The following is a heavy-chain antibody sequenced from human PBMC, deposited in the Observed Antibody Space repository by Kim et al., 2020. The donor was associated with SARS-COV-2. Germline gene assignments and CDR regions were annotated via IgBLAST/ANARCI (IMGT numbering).Heavy chain of an antibody. CDR1: GFTFSSYA. D-gene: IGHD1-26*01. V-gene: IGHV3-23*01. CDR2: ISGSGTKT. Sequence: GGSLRLSCAASGFTFSSYAMTWVRQAPGKGLEWVSSISGSGTKTYDADSVKGRFTISRDNSKNTLFLQMKSLGAEDTAVYYCAKAVKVGATIQFHYWGQG. CDR3: AKAVKVGATIQFHY. J-gene: IGHJ4*02.